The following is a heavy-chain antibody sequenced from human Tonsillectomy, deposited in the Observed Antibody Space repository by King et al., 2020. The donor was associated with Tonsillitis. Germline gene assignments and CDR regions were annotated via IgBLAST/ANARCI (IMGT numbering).Heavy chain of an antibody. CDR1: GGSFSGYY. D-gene: IGHD6-19*01. CDR3: ASSAVAGTLYYMDV. CDR2: INHSGST. V-gene: IGHV4-34*01. Sequence: VQLQQWGAGLLKPSETLSLTCAVYGGSFSGYYWSWIRQPPGKGLEWIGEINHSGSTNYNPSLKSRVTISIDTSKNQFSLKLSSVTAADTAVYYCASSAVAGTLYYMDVWGKGTTVTVSS. J-gene: IGHJ6*03.